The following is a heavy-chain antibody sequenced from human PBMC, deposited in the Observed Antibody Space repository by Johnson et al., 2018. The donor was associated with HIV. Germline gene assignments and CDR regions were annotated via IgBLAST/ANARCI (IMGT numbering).Heavy chain of an antibody. J-gene: IGHJ3*02. D-gene: IGHD3-22*01. CDR1: GFTVSSNY. CDR3: ARASPNYYDSSGYFPLDAFDI. V-gene: IGHV3-66*01. CDR2: IYSGGST. Sequence: VQLVESGGGVVQPGRSLRLSCAASGFTVSSNYMSWVRQAPGKGLEWVSGIYSGGSTYYADSVKGRFTLSRDNSKNTLYLQMNSLRAEDTAVYDCARASPNYYDSSGYFPLDAFDIWGQGTMVTVSS.